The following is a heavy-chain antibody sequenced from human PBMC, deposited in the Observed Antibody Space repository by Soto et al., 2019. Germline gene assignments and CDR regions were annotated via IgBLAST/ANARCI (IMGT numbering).Heavy chain of an antibody. CDR1: GFDLSVYS. J-gene: IGHJ4*02. Sequence: QVQLVQSGGGVVQPGRSLRLSCAASGFDLSVYSIHWVRQGPGKGLEWVALISHDGNSQYYADPVKGRFTISRDTSKKTISLQMNSLRTEDTAVYFCARDHDYDGDYCGQGALVTVSS. V-gene: IGHV3-30-3*01. CDR3: ARDHDYDGDY. CDR2: ISHDGNSQ. D-gene: IGHD3-16*01.